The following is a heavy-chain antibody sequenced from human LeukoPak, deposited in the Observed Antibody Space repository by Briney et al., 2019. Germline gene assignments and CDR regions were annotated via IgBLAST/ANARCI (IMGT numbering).Heavy chain of an antibody. CDR1: GGSISGFF. CDR2: IYYSGTT. D-gene: IGHD3-10*01. J-gene: IGHJ5*02. V-gene: IGHV4-59*01. Sequence: PSETLSLTCTVSGGSISGFFWSWIRQSPGKGLEYIGYIYYSGTTDYNPTLKSRVSMSDDTSKNQFFLNLTSVTAADTAIYYCARVGYGSGSWGWFDPWGQGTLVTVSS. CDR3: ARVGYGSGSWGWFDP.